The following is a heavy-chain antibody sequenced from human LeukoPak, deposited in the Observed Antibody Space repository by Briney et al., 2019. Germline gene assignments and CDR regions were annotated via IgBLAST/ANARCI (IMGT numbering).Heavy chain of an antibody. D-gene: IGHD3-9*01. CDR3: ARLVDILTGSFDY. Sequence: SETLSLTCTVSGGSISSYYWSWIRQPPGKGLEWIGYIYYSGTTTYNPSLKSRVTISLDTSKKQFSLKLSSVTAADTAVYYCARLVDILTGSFDYWGQGTLVTVSS. J-gene: IGHJ4*02. CDR2: IYYSGTT. CDR1: GGSISSYY. V-gene: IGHV4-59*01.